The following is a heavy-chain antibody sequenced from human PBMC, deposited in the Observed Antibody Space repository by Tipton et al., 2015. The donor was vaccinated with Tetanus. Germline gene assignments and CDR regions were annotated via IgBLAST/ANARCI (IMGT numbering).Heavy chain of an antibody. CDR3: ARGPLGTGVFDY. Sequence: SLRLSCTASGFSFSTYNFHWVRQAPGNGLKWIAAISGSRLTPYYADSVKGRFTISRDNSKNTLYLQMNSLRAEDTAVYYCARGPLGTGVFDYWGQGTLVSVST. J-gene: IGHJ4*02. V-gene: IGHV3-23*01. D-gene: IGHD7-27*01. CDR1: GFSFSTYN. CDR2: ISGSRLTP.